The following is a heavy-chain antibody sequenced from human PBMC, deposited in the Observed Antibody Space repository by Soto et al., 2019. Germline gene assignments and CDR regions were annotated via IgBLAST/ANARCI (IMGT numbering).Heavy chain of an antibody. J-gene: IGHJ4*02. CDR1: GGSISSYY. D-gene: IGHD4-17*01. V-gene: IGHV4-59*08. Sequence: SETLSLTCTVSGGSISSYYWSWIRQPPGKGLEWIGYIYYSGSTNYNPSLKSRVTISVDTSKNQFSLKLSSVTAADTAVYYCARHCSYGDSSYFDYWGQGTLVTVSS. CDR2: IYYSGST. CDR3: ARHCSYGDSSYFDY.